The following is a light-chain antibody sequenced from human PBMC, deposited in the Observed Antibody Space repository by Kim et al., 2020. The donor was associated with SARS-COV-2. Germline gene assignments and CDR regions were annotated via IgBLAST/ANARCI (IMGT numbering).Light chain of an antibody. Sequence: EVVLPQSPGPLSLTPGERATLSCRASHTLTSRYLAWYQQRPGQAPRLLIHDASIRATGIPDRFSGSGSGTDFTLTISRVEPEDFAVYFCQQYGGSTPYTFGRGTKLEI. CDR3: QQYGGSTPYT. CDR1: HTLTSRY. J-gene: IGKJ2*01. CDR2: DAS. V-gene: IGKV3-20*01.